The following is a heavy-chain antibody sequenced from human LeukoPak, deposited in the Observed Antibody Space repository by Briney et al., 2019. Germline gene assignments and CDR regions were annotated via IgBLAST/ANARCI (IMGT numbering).Heavy chain of an antibody. D-gene: IGHD3-22*01. CDR3: AKGITMIVVVTEYFQH. CDR2: ISGSGGST. CDR1: GFTFNSYA. Sequence: GGSLRLSCAGSGFTFNSYAMSWVRQTPGKGLEWVSGISGSGGSTYYADSVTGRFTISRDNSKNTLYLQMDSLRAEDTAVYYCAKGITMIVVVTEYFQHWGQVTLVTVSS. J-gene: IGHJ1*01. V-gene: IGHV3-23*01.